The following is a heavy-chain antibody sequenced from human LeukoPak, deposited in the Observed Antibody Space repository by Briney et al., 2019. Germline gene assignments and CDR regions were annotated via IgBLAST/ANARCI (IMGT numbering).Heavy chain of an antibody. CDR1: GFTFSNYW. CDR2: IKEDGSDK. D-gene: IGHD2-2*01. V-gene: IGHV3-7*03. J-gene: IGHJ4*02. Sequence: GGSLRLSCAASGFTFSNYWMSWVRQTPGKGLEWVANIKEDGSDKYYVDSLKGRFTISRDNAKNSLYLQMNSLRAEDTAVYYCAKDRTGPAYRGQGTLVTVSS. CDR3: AKDRTGPAY.